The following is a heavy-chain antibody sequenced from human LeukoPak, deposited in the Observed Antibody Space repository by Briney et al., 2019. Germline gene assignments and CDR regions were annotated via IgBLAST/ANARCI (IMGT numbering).Heavy chain of an antibody. Sequence: GGSLRLSCAASGFTFSSYSMNWVRQAPGKGLEWVAFIRYDGSNEYYADPVKGRFTISRDKSKNTLSLQMNGLRVEDTAVYYCAKVMPPGRIRFYSYYMDVWGKGTTVTVS. CDR3: AKVMPPGRIRFYSYYMDV. V-gene: IGHV3-30*02. J-gene: IGHJ6*03. D-gene: IGHD2-15*01. CDR2: IRYDGSNE. CDR1: GFTFSSYS.